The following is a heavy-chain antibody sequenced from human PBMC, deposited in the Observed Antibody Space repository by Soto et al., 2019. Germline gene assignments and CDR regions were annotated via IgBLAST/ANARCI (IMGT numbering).Heavy chain of an antibody. J-gene: IGHJ5*02. D-gene: IGHD2-2*01. V-gene: IGHV3-21*01. CDR2: IGTSSSYI. Sequence: GGSLRLSCAASGFTFRSHSMNWVRQAPGKGLEWVSSIGTSSSYIYYADSVKGRFTISRDNAQNSLYLQMNSLSAEDTAVFYCAFSPSPSLPLRNNWFDPWGQGTLVTVSP. CDR1: GFTFRSHS. CDR3: AFSPSPSLPLRNNWFDP.